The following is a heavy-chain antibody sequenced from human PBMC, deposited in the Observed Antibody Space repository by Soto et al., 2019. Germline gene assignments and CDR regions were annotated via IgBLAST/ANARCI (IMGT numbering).Heavy chain of an antibody. CDR3: ARDKYDRDIDHWFSEF. J-gene: IGHJ4*02. CDR1: GFAVSGYA. Sequence: EVQLSESGGGVVQPWGSLRLSCAASGFAVSGYAMSWARQAPGKGLEWVSAVSESGLVTYYAYSVKGPFTISRDASTNTLSLQMSGLTVEDTAVYFCARDKYDRDIDHWFSEFWGPGTLVSVSS. V-gene: IGHV3-23*01. D-gene: IGHD3-3*01. CDR2: VSESGLVT.